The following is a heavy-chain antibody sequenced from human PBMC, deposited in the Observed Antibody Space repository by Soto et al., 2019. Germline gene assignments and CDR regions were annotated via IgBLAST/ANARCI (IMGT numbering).Heavy chain of an antibody. CDR1: GFTFSSYS. V-gene: IGHV3-23*01. CDR2: FRTSGDGGTT. D-gene: IGHD3-10*01. CDR3: AKKVNSGPGSQYFDY. J-gene: IGHJ4*01. Sequence: EVQLLESGGGLVQPGGSLRLSCAASGFTFSSYSMSWVRQAPGKGLEWVSGFRTSGDGGTTYYADSVKGRFTISRDNSKNMLFLQMNSLRAEDTAIYYCAKKVNSGPGSQYFDYWGHGTLVTVSS.